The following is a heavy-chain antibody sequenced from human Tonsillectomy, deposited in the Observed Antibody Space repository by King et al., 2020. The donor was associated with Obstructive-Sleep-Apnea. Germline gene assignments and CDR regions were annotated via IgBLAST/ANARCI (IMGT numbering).Heavy chain of an antibody. CDR2: ISYSGST. Sequence: QLQESGPGLVKPSETLSLTCTVSGGSINSYYWSWIRQTPGKGLGGIGYISYSGSTNYNPSLKSRVTISVDTSKNQFSLKLSSVTAADTAVYYCARDRVGRDGYNRFDYWGQGTLVTVSS. CDR3: ARDRVGRDGYNRFDY. D-gene: IGHD5-24*01. J-gene: IGHJ4*02. CDR1: GGSINSYY. V-gene: IGHV4-59*01.